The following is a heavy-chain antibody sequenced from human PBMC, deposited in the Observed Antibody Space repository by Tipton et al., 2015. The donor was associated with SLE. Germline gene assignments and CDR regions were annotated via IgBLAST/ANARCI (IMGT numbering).Heavy chain of an antibody. J-gene: IGHJ4*02. CDR2: INYNGGTT. V-gene: IGHV3-64D*06. CDR1: GFTFSSYA. Sequence: SLRLSCSASGFTFSSYAMHWVRQAPGKGLEYVSVINYNGGTTYYADSVKGRFTISRDNSKNTVYLQMSSLRAGDTAVYYCVKDHDSTSSSGYWGQGTLVTVSS. D-gene: IGHD6-6*01. CDR3: VKDHDSTSSSGY.